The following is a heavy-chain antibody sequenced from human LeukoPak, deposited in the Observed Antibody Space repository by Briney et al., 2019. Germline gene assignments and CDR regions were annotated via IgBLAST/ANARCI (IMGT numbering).Heavy chain of an antibody. V-gene: IGHV3-23*01. CDR2: ISGSGGST. D-gene: IGHD1-26*01. J-gene: IGHJ6*02. CDR3: ANVGANYYYYYGMDV. Sequence: PRGSLRLSCAASGFTFSSYAMSWVRQAPGKGLEWVSAISGSGGSTYYADSVKGRFTISRDNSKNTLYLQMNSLRAEDTAVYYCANVGANYYYYYGMDVWGQGTTVTVSS. CDR1: GFTFSSYA.